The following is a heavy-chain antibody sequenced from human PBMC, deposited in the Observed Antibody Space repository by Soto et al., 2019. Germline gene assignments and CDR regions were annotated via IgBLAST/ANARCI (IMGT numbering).Heavy chain of an antibody. J-gene: IGHJ6*02. V-gene: IGHV3-74*01. CDR1: GFTFSTYW. CDR2: TNNDGSCT. CDR3: VMSDGDYRYYYGMDV. D-gene: IGHD4-17*01. Sequence: GGSLRLSCIASGFTFSTYWMHWVRQTPEKGLVWVSHTNNDGSCTTYADSVKGRFTISRDNSKNTLYLQMSSLRAEDTAVYYCVMSDGDYRYYYGMDVWGQGTTVTVSS.